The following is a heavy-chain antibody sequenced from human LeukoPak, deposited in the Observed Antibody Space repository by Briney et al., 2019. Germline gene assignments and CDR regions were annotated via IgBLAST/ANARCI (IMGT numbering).Heavy chain of an antibody. J-gene: IGHJ4*02. CDR1: GGTFSSYA. D-gene: IGHD5-18*01. V-gene: IGHV1-69*13. CDR2: IIPIFGTA. Sequence: SVKVSCKASGGTFSSYAISWVRQAPGQGLEWMGGIIPIFGTANYAQEFQGRVTITADESTSTAYMELSSLRSEDTAVYYCARDIGGYSYGSDWGQGTLVTVFS. CDR3: ARDIGGYSYGSD.